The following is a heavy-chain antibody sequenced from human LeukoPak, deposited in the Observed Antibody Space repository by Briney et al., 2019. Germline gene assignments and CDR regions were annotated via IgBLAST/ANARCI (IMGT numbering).Heavy chain of an antibody. CDR2: ISYDGSNK. CDR1: GFTFSSYG. J-gene: IGHJ3*02. D-gene: IGHD1-7*01. V-gene: IGHV3-30*03. Sequence: GGSLRLSCAASGFTFSSYGMHWVRQAPGKGLEWVAVISYDGSNKYYADSVKGRFTISRDNSKNTLYLQMNSLRGEDTAVYYCALGTTNLDAFDIWGQGTMVTVSS. CDR3: ALGTTNLDAFDI.